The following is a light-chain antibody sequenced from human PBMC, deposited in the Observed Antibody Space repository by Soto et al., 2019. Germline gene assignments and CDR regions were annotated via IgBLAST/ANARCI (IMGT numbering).Light chain of an antibody. J-gene: IGLJ3*02. CDR3: QIWGTGIWV. V-gene: IGLV4-69*01. CDR1: SGYSTYG. CDR2: LNSDGSH. Sequence: QLVLTQSPSASASLGASVKLTCTLSSGYSTYGIAWHQQQPEKGPRFLMKLNSDGSHNKGDGIPDRFSGSSSGAERYLTISSLQLEDEADYYCQIWGTGIWVFGGGTKLTVL.